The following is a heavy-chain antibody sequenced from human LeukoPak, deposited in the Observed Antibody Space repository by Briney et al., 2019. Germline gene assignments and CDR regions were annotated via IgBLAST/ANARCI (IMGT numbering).Heavy chain of an antibody. J-gene: IGHJ6*02. CDR1: GDSVSSNSAA. CDR2: TYYRSKWYN. CDR3: ARYGSYYAHYYYYGMDV. V-gene: IGHV6-1*01. D-gene: IGHD1-26*01. Sequence: SQTLSLTCAISGDSVSSNSAAWNWIRQSASRGLEWLGRTYYRSKWYNDYAVSVKSRITINPDTSKNQFSLQLNSVTPEDTAVYYCARYGSYYAHYYYYGMDVWGQGTTVTVSS.